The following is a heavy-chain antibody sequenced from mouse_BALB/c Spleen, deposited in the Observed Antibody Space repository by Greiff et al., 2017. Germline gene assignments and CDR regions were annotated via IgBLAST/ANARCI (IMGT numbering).Heavy chain of an antibody. V-gene: IGHV1-28*01. CDR3: ATTTVHYFDY. Sequence: EVQLQQSGPELMKPGASVKISCKASGYSFTSYYMHWVKQSHGKSLEWIGYIDPFNGGTSYNQKFKGKATLTVDKSSSTAYMHLSSLTSEDSAVYYCATTTVHYFDYWGQGTTLTVSS. D-gene: IGHD1-1*01. CDR2: IDPFNGGT. J-gene: IGHJ2*01. CDR1: GYSFTSYY.